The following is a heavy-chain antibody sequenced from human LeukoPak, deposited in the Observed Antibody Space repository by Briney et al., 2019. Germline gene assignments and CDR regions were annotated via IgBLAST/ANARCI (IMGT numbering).Heavy chain of an antibody. CDR1: EYTFTGYY. CDR3: ARALSSGYYPLLGY. D-gene: IGHD3-3*01. CDR2: INPNSGGT. Sequence: ASVKVSCKASEYTFTGYYMHWVRQAPGQGLEWMGWINPNSGGTNYAQKFQGRVTMTRDTSISTAYMELSRLRSDDTAVYYCARALSSGYYPLLGYWGQGTLVTVSS. J-gene: IGHJ4*02. V-gene: IGHV1-2*02.